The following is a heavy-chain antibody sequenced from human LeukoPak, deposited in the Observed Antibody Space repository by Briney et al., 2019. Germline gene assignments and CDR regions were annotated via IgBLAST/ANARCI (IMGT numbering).Heavy chain of an antibody. CDR1: GFTFSSYS. J-gene: IGHJ4*02. CDR3: ATDLEDFDY. CDR2: ISSSSSYI. V-gene: IGHV3-21*04. Sequence: PGGSLRLSCAASGFTFSSYSMNWVRQAPGKGLEWVSSISSSSSYIYYADSVKGRFTISRDNAKNSLYLLMNSLRAEDTAVYYCATDLEDFDYWGQGTLVTVSS.